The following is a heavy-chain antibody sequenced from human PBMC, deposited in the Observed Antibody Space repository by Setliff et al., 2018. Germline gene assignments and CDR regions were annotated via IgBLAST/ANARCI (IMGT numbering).Heavy chain of an antibody. CDR1: RFTFSSYA. D-gene: IGHD6-13*01. Sequence: GESLQISCAASRFTFSSYAMSWVRQAPGKGLEWVSAISGSAGSTYYADSVKGRFTISRDNSKNTLYLQMNSLRVEDTAVYYCAKSHSSWPIFIDYWGQGTLVTVSA. V-gene: IGHV3-23*01. CDR3: AKSHSSWPIFIDY. CDR2: ISGSAGST. J-gene: IGHJ4*02.